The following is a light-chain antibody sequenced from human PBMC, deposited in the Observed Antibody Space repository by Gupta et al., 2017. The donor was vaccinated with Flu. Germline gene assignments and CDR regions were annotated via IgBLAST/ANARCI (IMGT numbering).Light chain of an antibody. J-gene: IGLJ2*01. CDR2: DDT. CDR1: KIGGRG. CDR3: QVWETRGGNSGL. Sequence: KRATSTGGENKIGGRGVHWYQQKPGQAPGLVADDDTNRRAGSPERVSGSKSENTATLTITAVEAGDEADYYCQVWETRGGNSGLFAGGTKLTVL. V-gene: IGLV3-21*03.